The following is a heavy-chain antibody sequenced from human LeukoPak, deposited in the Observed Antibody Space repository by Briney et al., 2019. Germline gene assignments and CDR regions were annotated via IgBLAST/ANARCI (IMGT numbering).Heavy chain of an antibody. CDR2: IYYSGST. CDR3: ARVSGGSYYYFDY. V-gene: IGHV4-59*01. J-gene: IGHJ4*02. D-gene: IGHD1-26*01. Sequence: PSETLSLTCTVSGGSISSYYWSWIRQPPGKGLEWIGYIYYSGSTNYNPSLKSRVTISVDTSKNQFSLKLSSVTAADTAVYYCARVSGGSYYYFDYWGQGTLVTVSS. CDR1: GGSISSYY.